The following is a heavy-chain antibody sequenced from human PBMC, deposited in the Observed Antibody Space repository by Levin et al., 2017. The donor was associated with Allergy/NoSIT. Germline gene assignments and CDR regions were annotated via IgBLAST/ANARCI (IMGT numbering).Heavy chain of an antibody. CDR3: ARPGDSPYDAFDI. D-gene: IGHD2-21*01. CDR1: GFTFSSYA. V-gene: IGHV3-30-3*01. Sequence: PGGSLRLSCAASGFTFSSYAMHWVRQAPGKGLEWVAVISYDGSNKYYADSVKGRFTISRDNSKNTLYLQMNSLRAEDTAVYYCARPGDSPYDAFDIWGQGTMVTVSS. CDR2: ISYDGSNK. J-gene: IGHJ3*02.